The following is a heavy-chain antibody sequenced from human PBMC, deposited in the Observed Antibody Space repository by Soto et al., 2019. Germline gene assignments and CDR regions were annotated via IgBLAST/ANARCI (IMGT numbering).Heavy chain of an antibody. CDR2: VYPGDSDT. Sequence: GESLKISCKGSGYTFTDYWIGWVRQLPGKGLEWMGIVYPGDSDTRYSPSFQGHVTITVDKSTNTAYLQWNTLRASDTAMYYCASHISNFPSSYYATHVRRHGTPVTVS. V-gene: IGHV5-51*01. CDR3: ASHISNFPSSYYATHV. D-gene: IGHD4-4*01. CDR1: GYTFTDYW. J-gene: IGHJ6*02.